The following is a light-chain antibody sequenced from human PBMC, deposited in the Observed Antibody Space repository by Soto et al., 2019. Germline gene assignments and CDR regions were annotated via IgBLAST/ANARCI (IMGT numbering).Light chain of an antibody. CDR3: SSYTRTFSVL. CDR1: SSDVGAHDR. V-gene: IGLV2-14*01. CDR2: DVT. Sequence: QSALTQPASVSGSPGQSITISCAGTSSDVGAHDRVSWYQQHPGKVPNLIIYDVTNRPSGVFNRFSGSKSGNTATLIISGLQVEDEADYYCSSYTRTFSVLFGGGTKLTVL. J-gene: IGLJ3*02.